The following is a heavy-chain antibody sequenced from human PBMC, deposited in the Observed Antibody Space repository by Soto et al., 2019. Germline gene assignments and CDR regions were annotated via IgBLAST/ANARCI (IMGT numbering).Heavy chain of an antibody. Sequence: ASVKVSCKAFGYTFTIYYIHWVRQAPGQGLEWMGVINTSGGSPTYAQKFQDRVTMTRDTSTSTVYMELSSLRSEDTAVYYCAREPNESYYFDYWGQGTLVTVSS. D-gene: IGHD5-18*01. CDR2: INTSGGSP. V-gene: IGHV1-46*01. J-gene: IGHJ4*02. CDR3: AREPNESYYFDY. CDR1: GYTFTIYY.